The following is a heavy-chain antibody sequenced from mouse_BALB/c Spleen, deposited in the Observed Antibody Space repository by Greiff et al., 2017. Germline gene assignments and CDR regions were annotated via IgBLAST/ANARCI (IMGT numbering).Heavy chain of an antibody. CDR1: GFSLTSYG. J-gene: IGHJ3*01. CDR2: IWAGGST. Sequence: VQLVESGPGLVAPSQSLSITCTVSGFSLTSYGVHWVRQPPGKGLEWLGVIWAGGSTNYNSALMSRLSISKDNSKSQVFLKMNSLQTDDTAMYYCARGEKLVFAYWGQGTLVTVSA. CDR3: ARGEKLVFAY. V-gene: IGHV2-9*02. D-gene: IGHD4-1*01.